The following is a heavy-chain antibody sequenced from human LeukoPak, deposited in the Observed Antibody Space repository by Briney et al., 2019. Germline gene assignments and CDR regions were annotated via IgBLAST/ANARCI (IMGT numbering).Heavy chain of an antibody. J-gene: IGHJ4*02. CDR2: IYHSGST. V-gene: IGHV4-30-2*01. CDR3: AREDTAMVPTGYFDY. D-gene: IGHD5-18*01. Sequence: SETLSLTCTVSGGSISSGGYYWSWIRQPPGKGLEWIGYIYHSGSTYYNPSLKSRVTISVDTSKNQFSLKLSSVTAADTAVYYCAREDTAMVPTGYFDYWGQGTLVTVSS. CDR1: GGSISSGGYY.